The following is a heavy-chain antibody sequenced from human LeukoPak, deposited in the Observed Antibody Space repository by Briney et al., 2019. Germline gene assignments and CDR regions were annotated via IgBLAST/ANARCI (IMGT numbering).Heavy chain of an antibody. CDR1: VFTFSSYW. Sequence: GGSLRLSCAASVFTFSSYWMTWVRQAPGKGLEWVANIKQDGSEKYYVDSVKGRFTISRDNAKNSLYLQMNRLRAEDTAVYYCARDHAGSGGYFDYWGQGTLVTVSS. J-gene: IGHJ4*02. CDR3: ARDHAGSGGYFDY. CDR2: IKQDGSEK. D-gene: IGHD3-10*01. V-gene: IGHV3-7*01.